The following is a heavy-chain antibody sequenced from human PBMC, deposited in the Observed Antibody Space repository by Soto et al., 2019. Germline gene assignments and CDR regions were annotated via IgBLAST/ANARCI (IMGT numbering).Heavy chain of an antibody. D-gene: IGHD6-6*01. CDR2: IYCSGST. J-gene: IGHJ5*02. CDR1: GGSISSGGYF. V-gene: IGHV4-31*03. Sequence: PSETLSLNCTVSGGSISSGGYFWSWIRQHPGKGLEWIGYIYCSGSTYYNPSLKSRVTISVDTSKNQFSLKPSSVTAADTAVYYCARDGIYQFSSASLHWFDPWGQGTMVTVSS. CDR3: ARDGIYQFSSASLHWFDP.